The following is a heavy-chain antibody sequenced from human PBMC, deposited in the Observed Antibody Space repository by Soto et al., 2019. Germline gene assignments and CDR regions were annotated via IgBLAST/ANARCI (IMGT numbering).Heavy chain of an antibody. CDR1: GGSISGYY. Sequence: PSETLSLTCTVSGGSISGYYWSWIRQPPGKGLEWIGYMYNTGSTVYNPSFKSRVTISVDTSKNQFSLKLNSVTAADTAVYYCATVPDYWGQGILVTVSS. D-gene: IGHD2-2*01. CDR2: MYNTGST. V-gene: IGHV4-59*12. J-gene: IGHJ4*02. CDR3: ATVPDY.